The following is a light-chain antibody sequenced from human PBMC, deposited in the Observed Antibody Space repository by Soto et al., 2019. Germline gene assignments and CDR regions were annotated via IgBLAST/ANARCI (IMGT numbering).Light chain of an antibody. Sequence: QSVLTQPASVSGSPGQSITISCTGTSSDVGGYNSVSWYRQDPGKAPKLIIYDVTYRPSGVSNRFSGSKSGNTASLTISGLQSEDEADYHCSSFTRSINYVFGNGTKVTVX. CDR1: SSDVGGYNS. J-gene: IGLJ1*01. CDR3: SSFTRSINYV. V-gene: IGLV2-14*01. CDR2: DVT.